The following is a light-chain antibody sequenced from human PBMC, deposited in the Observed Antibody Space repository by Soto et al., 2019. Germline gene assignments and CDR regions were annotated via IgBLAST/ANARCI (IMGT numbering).Light chain of an antibody. CDR2: EVS. CDR1: SSDVGGYNY. J-gene: IGLJ1*01. V-gene: IGLV2-14*01. Sequence: QSVLTQPASVSGSPGQSITVSCTGTSSDVGGYNYVSWYQQHPGKAPKLMIYEVSNRPSGVSDRFSGSKSGNAASLTISGLQAEDEADYYCTSYTGSSVLSVFGTGTKLTVL. CDR3: TSYTGSSVLSV.